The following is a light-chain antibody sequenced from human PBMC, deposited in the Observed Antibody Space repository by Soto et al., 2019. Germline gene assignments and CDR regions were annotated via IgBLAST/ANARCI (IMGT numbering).Light chain of an antibody. J-gene: IGLJ1*01. V-gene: IGLV3-1*01. CDR3: QAWDSSTYV. CDR1: KLGDKY. CDR2: QDS. Sequence: ELTQPPSVSVSPGQTASITCSGDKLGDKYACWYQQKPGQSPVLVIYQDSKRPSGIPERFSGSNSGNTATLTISGTQAMDEADYYCQAWDSSTYVFGTGTKVTVL.